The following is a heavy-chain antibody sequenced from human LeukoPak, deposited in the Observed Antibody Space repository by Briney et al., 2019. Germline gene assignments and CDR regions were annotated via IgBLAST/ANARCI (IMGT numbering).Heavy chain of an antibody. D-gene: IGHD3-9*01. J-gene: IGHJ4*02. CDR3: AREPHTHYDILTGYYNN. Sequence: GASVKVSCKASGGTFSSYAISWVRQAPGQGLEWMGGIIPIFGTANYAQKFQGRVTITADESTSTAYMELSSLRSEDTAVYYCAREPHTHYDILTGYYNNWGQGTPVTVSS. V-gene: IGHV1-69*13. CDR2: IIPIFGTA. CDR1: GGTFSSYA.